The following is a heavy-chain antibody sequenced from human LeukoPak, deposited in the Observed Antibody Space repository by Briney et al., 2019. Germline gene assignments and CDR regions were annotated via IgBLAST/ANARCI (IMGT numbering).Heavy chain of an antibody. CDR3: ARWVSSSYDAFDI. CDR1: GFTFSSYA. Sequence: GRSLRLSCAASGFTFSSYAMHWVRQAPGKGLEWVAVISYDGSNKYYADSVKGRFTISRDNSKNTLYLQMNSLRAEDTAVYYCARWVSSSYDAFDIWGQGTMVTVSS. J-gene: IGHJ3*02. CDR2: ISYDGSNK. V-gene: IGHV3-30-3*01. D-gene: IGHD6-6*01.